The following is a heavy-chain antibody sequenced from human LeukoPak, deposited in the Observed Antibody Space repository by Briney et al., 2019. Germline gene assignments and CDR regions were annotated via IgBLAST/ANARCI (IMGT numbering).Heavy chain of an antibody. V-gene: IGHV3-7*01. CDR2: IKQDGSEK. CDR3: ARAMDV. CDR1: GFTLTNYA. J-gene: IGHJ6*02. Sequence: GTSLRLSCVVSGFTLTNYALHWVRQAPGKGLEWVANIKQDGSEKYYVDSVKGRFTISRDNAKNSVYLQMNSLRAEDTAVYYCARAMDVWGQGTTVTVSS.